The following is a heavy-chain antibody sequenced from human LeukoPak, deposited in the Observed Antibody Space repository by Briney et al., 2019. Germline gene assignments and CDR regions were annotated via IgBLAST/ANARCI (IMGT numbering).Heavy chain of an antibody. Sequence: TSETLSLTCAVYGGSFSGYHWTWIRQSPGKGLEWIGDINPSGSTYYNPSLKSRLTISVDTSKNQFSLKLRSVTAADTAVYYCARGRHDITMIVVVMTSVSYYLDVWGKGTTVTVS. D-gene: IGHD3-22*01. CDR1: GGSFSGYH. CDR2: INPSGST. CDR3: ARGRHDITMIVVVMTSVSYYLDV. J-gene: IGHJ6*03. V-gene: IGHV4-34*01.